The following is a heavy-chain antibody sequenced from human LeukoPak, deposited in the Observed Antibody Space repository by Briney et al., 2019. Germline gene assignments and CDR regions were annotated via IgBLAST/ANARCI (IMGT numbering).Heavy chain of an antibody. CDR2: IIPILGTA. CDR1: GGTFSSYA. V-gene: IGHV1-69*05. D-gene: IGHD5-24*01. CDR3: ARDPRGSYHYFDY. J-gene: IGHJ4*02. Sequence: SVKVSCKASGGTFSSYAISWVRQAPGQGLEWMGGIIPILGTANYAQKFQGRVTITTDESTSTAYMELSSLRSEDTAVYYCARDPRGSYHYFDYWGQGTLVTVSS.